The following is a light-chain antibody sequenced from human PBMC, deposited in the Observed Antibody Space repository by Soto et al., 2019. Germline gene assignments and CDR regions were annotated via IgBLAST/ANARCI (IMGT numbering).Light chain of an antibody. CDR2: VAS. CDR3: QQYGSSPVT. Sequence: AIRMTQSPSSLSSSLGDRVTISCRASQGIGNALGWYQQKPGRAPKLLIYVASNLQSGVPSRFSGSGSGTDFTLTISRLEPEDFAVYFCQQYGSSPVTFGQGTRWIS. V-gene: IGKV1-6*01. J-gene: IGKJ1*01. CDR1: QGIGNA.